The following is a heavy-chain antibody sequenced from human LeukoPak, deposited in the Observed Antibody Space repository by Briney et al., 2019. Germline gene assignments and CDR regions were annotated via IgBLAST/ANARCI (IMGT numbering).Heavy chain of an antibody. D-gene: IGHD3-10*02. J-gene: IGHJ4*02. Sequence: SQTLSLTCTVSGGSISSGGYYWSWIRQHPGKGLEWIGYIYYSGSTYYNPSLKSRVTISVDTSKNQFSLKLGPVTAADTAVYYCARSMFLLTPFDYWGQGTLVTVSS. CDR2: IYYSGST. CDR3: ARSMFLLTPFDY. V-gene: IGHV4-31*03. CDR1: GGSISSGGYY.